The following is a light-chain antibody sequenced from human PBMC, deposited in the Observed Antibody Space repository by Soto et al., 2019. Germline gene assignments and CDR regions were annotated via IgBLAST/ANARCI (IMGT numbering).Light chain of an antibody. CDR2: EGS. J-gene: IGLJ1*01. V-gene: IGLV2-23*01. CDR3: CSYAASSTSLYV. CDR1: SSDVGSYNL. Sequence: SALTQPASVSGSPGQSITISCTGTSSDVGSYNLVSWYQQHPGKAPKLMIYEGSKRPSGVSNRFSGSKSGNTASLTISGLQAEDEADYYCCSYAASSTSLYVFGTGTKVTVL.